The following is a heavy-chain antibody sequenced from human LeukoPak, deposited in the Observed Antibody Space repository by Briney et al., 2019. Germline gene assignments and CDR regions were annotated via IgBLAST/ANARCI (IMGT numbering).Heavy chain of an antibody. J-gene: IGHJ3*02. V-gene: IGHV4-59*01. CDR1: GGSLSSYY. Sequence: SETLSLTCTVSGGSLSSYYWSWIRQPPGKGLEWIGYIYYSGSTNYNPSLKSRVTISVDTSKNQFSLKLSSVTAADTAVYYCARDRGYSYGYTWAFDIWGQGTMVTVSS. CDR2: IYYSGST. D-gene: IGHD5-18*01. CDR3: ARDRGYSYGYTWAFDI.